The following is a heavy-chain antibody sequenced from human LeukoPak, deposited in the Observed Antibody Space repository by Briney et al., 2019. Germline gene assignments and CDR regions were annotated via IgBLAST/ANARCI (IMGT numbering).Heavy chain of an antibody. Sequence: GRSLRLSCAASGFTFSSSAMRWVRQSPGKWLSWVSAISGSGGSTYYADSVKGRFTISRDNSKNTLYLQMNSLRAEDTAVYYCAKMSSSPHFDYWGQGTLVTVSS. D-gene: IGHD6-13*01. CDR3: AKMSSSPHFDY. CDR1: GFTFSSSA. V-gene: IGHV3-23*01. CDR2: ISGSGGST. J-gene: IGHJ4*02.